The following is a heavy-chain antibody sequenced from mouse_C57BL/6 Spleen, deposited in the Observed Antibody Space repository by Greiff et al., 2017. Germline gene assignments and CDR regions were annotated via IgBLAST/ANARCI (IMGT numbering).Heavy chain of an antibody. Sequence: QVQLQQSGAELVKPGASVKLSCKASGYTFTSYWMHWVKQRPGQGLEWIGMIHPNSGSTNYNEKFKSKATLTVDKSSSTAYMQLSSLTSEDSAVYYCARSRSSFFDYWGQGTTLTVSS. CDR1: GYTFTSYW. CDR3: ARSRSSFFDY. D-gene: IGHD1-1*01. V-gene: IGHV1-64*01. J-gene: IGHJ2*01. CDR2: IHPNSGST.